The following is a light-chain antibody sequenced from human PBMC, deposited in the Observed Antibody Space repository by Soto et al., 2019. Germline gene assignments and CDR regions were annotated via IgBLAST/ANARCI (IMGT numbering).Light chain of an antibody. CDR2: KAS. V-gene: IGKV1-5*03. Sequence: DIQMTQSPSTLSASVGDRVTITCRASQSISSWLAWYQQKPGKAPKLLIYKASSLESGVPSRFSGSGSGTEFTHTISILQPDDFATYYCQQYNSYPLSTFVPGPKVDIK. J-gene: IGKJ3*01. CDR3: QQYNSYPLST. CDR1: QSISSW.